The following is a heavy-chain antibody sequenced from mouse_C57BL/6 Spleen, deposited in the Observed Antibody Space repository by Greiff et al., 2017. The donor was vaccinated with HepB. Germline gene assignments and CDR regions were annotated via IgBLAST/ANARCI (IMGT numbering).Heavy chain of an antibody. J-gene: IGHJ2*01. Sequence: DVQLVESGPGLVKPSQSLSLTCSVTGYSITSGYYWNWIRQFPGNKLEWMGYISYDGSNNYNPSLKNRISITRDTSKNQFFLKLNSVTTEDTATYYCARRDYSPSFDYWGQGTTLTVSS. D-gene: IGHD2-12*01. CDR3: ARRDYSPSFDY. V-gene: IGHV3-6*01. CDR1: GYSITSGYY. CDR2: ISYDGSN.